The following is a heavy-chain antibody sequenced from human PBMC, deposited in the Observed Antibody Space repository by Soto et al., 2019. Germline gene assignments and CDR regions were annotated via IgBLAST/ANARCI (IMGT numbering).Heavy chain of an antibody. D-gene: IGHD2-2*01. CDR3: ATEALGSSTSWRNWFDP. V-gene: IGHV4-31*03. Sequence: QVQLQESGPGLVKPSQTLSLTCSVSGGSISSAGSYWSWIRQHPGEGMEWIGHIYYSGSTFYSPSLKSRVTMSVDTSRNQFSLRLSSVTAADTAVYYCATEALGSSTSWRNWFDPWGQGTLVTVSS. CDR1: GGSISSAGSY. J-gene: IGHJ5*02. CDR2: IYYSGST.